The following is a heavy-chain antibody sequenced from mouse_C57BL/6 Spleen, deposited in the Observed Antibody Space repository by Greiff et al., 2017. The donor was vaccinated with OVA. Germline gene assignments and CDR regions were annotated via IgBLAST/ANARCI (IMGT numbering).Heavy chain of an antibody. Sequence: QVQLKQSGPELVKPGASVKISCKASGYAFSSSWMNWVKQRPGKGLEWIGRIYPGDGDTNYNGKFKGKATLTADKSSSTAYMQLSSLTSEDSAVYFCARRGVTTGFDYWGQGTTLTVSS. D-gene: IGHD2-2*01. CDR3: ARRGVTTGFDY. J-gene: IGHJ2*01. CDR1: GYAFSSSW. CDR2: IYPGDGDT. V-gene: IGHV1-82*01.